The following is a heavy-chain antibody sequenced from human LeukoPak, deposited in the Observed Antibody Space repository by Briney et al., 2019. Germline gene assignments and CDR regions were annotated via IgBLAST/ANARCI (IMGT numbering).Heavy chain of an antibody. CDR1: GFTFSSYS. V-gene: IGHV3-48*04. D-gene: IGHD3-9*01. CDR2: ISSSSSTI. CDR3: ARGRGVLRYFDWERADHAFDI. J-gene: IGHJ3*02. Sequence: QPGGSLRLSCAASGFTFSSYSMNWVRQAPGKGLEWVSYISSSSSTIYYADSVKGRFTISRDNAKNPLYLQMNSLRAEDTALYHCARGRGVLRYFDWERADHAFDIWGQGTMVTVSS.